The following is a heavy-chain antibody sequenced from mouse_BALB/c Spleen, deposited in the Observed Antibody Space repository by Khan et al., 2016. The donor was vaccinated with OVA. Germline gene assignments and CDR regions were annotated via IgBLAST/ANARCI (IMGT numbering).Heavy chain of an antibody. CDR2: INTYTGEP. J-gene: IGHJ1*01. V-gene: IGHV9-1*02. Sequence: QIQLVQSGPELKKPGETVKISCKASGYTFTNYGMNWVKQAPGKGLKWMGWINTYTGEPTYTDDFKGRFAFSLATSASTAYLQINNLKTEDMATYFCARGASYGYFDVWGAGTTVTVSS. CDR1: GYTFTNYG. CDR3: ARGASYGYFDV.